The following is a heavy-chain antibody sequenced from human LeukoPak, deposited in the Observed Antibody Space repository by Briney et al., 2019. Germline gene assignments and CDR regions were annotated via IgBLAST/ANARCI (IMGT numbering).Heavy chain of an antibody. V-gene: IGHV3-23*01. Sequence: GGSLRLSCAASGFTFSSYAMSWVRQAPGKGLEWVSAISGSGGSTYYADPVKGRFTISRDNSKNTLYLQMNSLRAEDTAVYYCAKADQYYYDSSFDYWGQGTLVTVSS. CDR3: AKADQYYYDSSFDY. D-gene: IGHD3-22*01. CDR1: GFTFSSYA. CDR2: ISGSGGST. J-gene: IGHJ4*02.